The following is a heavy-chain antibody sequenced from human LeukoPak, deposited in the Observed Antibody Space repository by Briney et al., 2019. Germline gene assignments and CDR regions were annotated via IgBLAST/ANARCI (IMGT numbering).Heavy chain of an antibody. V-gene: IGHV4-30-2*01. CDR2: IYHSGST. Sequence: PSQTLSLTCAVSGGSISSGGYSWSWIRQPPGKGLEWIGYIYHSGSTYYNPSLKSRVTISVDRSKNQFSLKLSSVTAADTAVYYCASPYCSSTSCHDTDDYWGQGTLVTVSS. CDR1: GGSISSGGYS. CDR3: ASPYCSSTSCHDTDDY. J-gene: IGHJ4*02. D-gene: IGHD2-2*01.